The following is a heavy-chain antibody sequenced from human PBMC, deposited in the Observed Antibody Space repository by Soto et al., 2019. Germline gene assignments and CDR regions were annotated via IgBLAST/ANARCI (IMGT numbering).Heavy chain of an antibody. CDR2: LSYGGTP. Sequence: QGLLQESGPRLVKASESLSLTCTVSGGPISSYSWSWIRQTPEKGLEWIGYLSYGGTPNYNPSLESRVTITINTTATQFSLKLESLTAADTAVYYCARGFWATGGGNYYYSMDVWCQGTTVRVS. CDR1: GGPISSYS. J-gene: IGHJ6*02. V-gene: IGHV4-59*13. CDR3: ARGFWATGGGNYYYSMDV. D-gene: IGHD2-15*01.